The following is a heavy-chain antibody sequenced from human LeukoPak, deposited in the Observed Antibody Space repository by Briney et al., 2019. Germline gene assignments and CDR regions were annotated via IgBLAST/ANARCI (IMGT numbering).Heavy chain of an antibody. CDR2: IYPGDSDT. Sequence: GESLKISCKGSGYSFTSYWIGWVRQMPGKGLEWMGIIYPGDSDTRYSPSFQGQVTISADKSISTAYLQWSSLRASDTAMYYCARQRYCSSTSCYAEFDYWGQGTLVTVSS. CDR1: GYSFTSYW. J-gene: IGHJ4*02. D-gene: IGHD2-2*01. V-gene: IGHV5-51*01. CDR3: ARQRYCSSTSCYAEFDY.